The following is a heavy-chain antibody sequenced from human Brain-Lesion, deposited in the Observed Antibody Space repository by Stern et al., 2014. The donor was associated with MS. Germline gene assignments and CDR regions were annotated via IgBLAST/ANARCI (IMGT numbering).Heavy chain of an antibody. D-gene: IGHD1-26*01. V-gene: IGHV1-24*01. CDR2: FDPEDGET. CDR3: ATLSPGAGGNYYRHFDY. Sequence: QVQLVQSGAEVKKPGASVKVSCKASGYTLTEFSMHWVRQAPRQGLEWMGGFDPEDGETIYAQKFQRRVTMTEDTSTDTACMELSSLRSEDTAVYYCATLSPGAGGNYYRHFDYWGQGTLVTVSS. J-gene: IGHJ4*02. CDR1: GYTLTEFS.